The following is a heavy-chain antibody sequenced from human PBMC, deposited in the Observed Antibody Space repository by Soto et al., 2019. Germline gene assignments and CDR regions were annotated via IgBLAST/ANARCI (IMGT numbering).Heavy chain of an antibody. CDR2: IIPIFGTA. CDR3: AREIVGWYSRSSPSHWFAP. Sequence: QVQLVQSGAEVKKPGSSVKVSCKASGGTFSSYAISWVRQAPGQGLEWMGGIIPIFGTANYAQKFEGRVTITADASTSTAYMGLRSLRSEDTAVYYCAREIVGWYSRSSPSHWFAPWGQGTLVTVSS. CDR1: GGTFSSYA. V-gene: IGHV1-69*12. J-gene: IGHJ5*02. D-gene: IGHD6-6*01.